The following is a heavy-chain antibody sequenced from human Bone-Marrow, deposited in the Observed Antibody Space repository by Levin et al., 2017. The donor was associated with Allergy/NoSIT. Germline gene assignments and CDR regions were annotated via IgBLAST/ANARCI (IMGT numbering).Heavy chain of an antibody. Sequence: GGSLRLSCAASGFTVSSNYLSWVRQAPGKGLEWVSLLYSDGSTYYADSVKGRFTISRDNSKNILYLQMNTLRAEDTAVYYCATFYDSRGYIWGQGTMVTVSS. CDR2: LYSDGST. CDR3: ATFYDSRGYI. V-gene: IGHV3-53*01. J-gene: IGHJ3*02. CDR1: GFTVSSNY. D-gene: IGHD3-22*01.